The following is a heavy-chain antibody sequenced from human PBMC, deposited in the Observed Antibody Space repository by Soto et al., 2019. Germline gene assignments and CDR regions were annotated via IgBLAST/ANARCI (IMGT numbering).Heavy chain of an antibody. CDR1: GFSLSTSGVG. CDR3: AHRLQGGSSWEYYFDY. Sequence: SGPTLVNHTQTLTLTCTFSGFSLSTSGVGVGWIRQPPGKALEWLALIYWDDDKRYSPSLKSRLTITKDTSKNQVVLTMTNMDPVDTATYYCAHRLQGGSSWEYYFDYWGQGTLVTVSS. D-gene: IGHD6-13*01. CDR2: IYWDDDK. J-gene: IGHJ4*02. V-gene: IGHV2-5*02.